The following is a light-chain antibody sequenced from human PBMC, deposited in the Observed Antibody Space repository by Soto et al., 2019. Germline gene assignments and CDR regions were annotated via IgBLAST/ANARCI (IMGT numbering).Light chain of an antibody. CDR3: EAWDDSLYGAV. Sequence: QLVLTQPPAASETPGQRVTISCSGSSSNIGTNTVNWYQQLPGTAPKLLIYSNDLRPSGVPDRFSGSKSGTSASLAISGLQSEDEADYYCEAWDDSLYGAVFGGGTKVTVL. V-gene: IGLV1-44*01. CDR1: SSNIGTNT. J-gene: IGLJ2*01. CDR2: SND.